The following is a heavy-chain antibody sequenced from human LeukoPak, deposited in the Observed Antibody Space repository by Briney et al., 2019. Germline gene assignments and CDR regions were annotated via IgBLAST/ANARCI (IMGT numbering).Heavy chain of an antibody. D-gene: IGHD2-2*01. Sequence: GGSLRLSCAASGFTFSSYAMHWVRQAPGKGLEWVAVISYDGSNKYYADSVKGRFTISRDNSKNTLYPQMNSLRAEDTAVYYCARDRIYCSSTSCYDYGMDVWGQGTTVTVSS. CDR1: GFTFSSYA. J-gene: IGHJ6*02. CDR3: ARDRIYCSSTSCYDYGMDV. V-gene: IGHV3-30-3*01. CDR2: ISYDGSNK.